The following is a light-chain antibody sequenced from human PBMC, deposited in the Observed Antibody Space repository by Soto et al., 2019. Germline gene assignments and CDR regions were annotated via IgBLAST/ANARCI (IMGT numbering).Light chain of an antibody. Sequence: DLQMTQSPSSLSASVGDRVTITCQASQDINKNLIWYQQKPGKAPKLLIYDASDLETGVPSRFSGSGSGTGFTFTISRLQPEDFATYYCQQYESLPLTFGQGTRLEIK. J-gene: IGKJ5*01. CDR3: QQYESLPLT. CDR2: DAS. CDR1: QDINKN. V-gene: IGKV1-33*01.